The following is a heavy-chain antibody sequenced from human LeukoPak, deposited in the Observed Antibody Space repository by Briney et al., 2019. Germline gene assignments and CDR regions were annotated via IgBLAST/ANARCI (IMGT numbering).Heavy chain of an antibody. CDR1: GGSISSHY. V-gene: IGHV4-59*11. CDR2: IYYSGST. D-gene: IGHD3-3*01. J-gene: IGHJ5*02. CDR3: ARERGPRFLEWLSVENWFDP. Sequence: SETLSLTCTVSGGSISSHYWSWIRQPPGKGLEWIGYIYYSGSTNYKPSLKSRVTISVDTSKNQFSLKLSSVTAADTAVYYCARERGPRFLEWLSVENWFDPWGQGTLVTVSS.